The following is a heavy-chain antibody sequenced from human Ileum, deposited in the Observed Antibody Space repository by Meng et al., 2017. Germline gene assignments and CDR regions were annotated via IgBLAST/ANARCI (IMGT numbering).Heavy chain of an antibody. D-gene: IGHD6-6*01. CDR2: IDPYSGGT. Sequence: ASVKVSCKASGYTFTDYYMHWMRQAPGQGLERMGWIDPYSGGTNYAQKFQGRVTVTRDTSIGTAYMELSRLTSDDTAVYYCARGPSTAAFDYWGQGTLVT. CDR3: ARGPSTAAFDY. J-gene: IGHJ4*02. CDR1: GYTFTDYY. V-gene: IGHV1-2*02.